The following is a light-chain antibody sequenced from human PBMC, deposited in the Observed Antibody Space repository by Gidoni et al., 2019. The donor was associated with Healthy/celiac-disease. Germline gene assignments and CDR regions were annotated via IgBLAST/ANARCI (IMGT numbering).Light chain of an antibody. J-gene: IGKJ1*01. CDR2: AAS. Sequence: DIQMTQSPSSLSASVGDRVTITCRASQRISSYLNWYQQKPGKAPKLLIYAASSLQSGFPSRFSGSGSGTDFTLTISSLQPEDFATYYCQQSYSTPWTFXQXTKVEIK. CDR1: QRISSY. CDR3: QQSYSTPWT. V-gene: IGKV1-39*01.